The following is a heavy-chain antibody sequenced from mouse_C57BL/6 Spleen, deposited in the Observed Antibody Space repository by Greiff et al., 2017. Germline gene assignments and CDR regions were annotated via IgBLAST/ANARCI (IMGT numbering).Heavy chain of an antibody. CDR3: ARYITPPYRAFDY. Sequence: EVMLVQSGGGLVKPGGSLSLSCAASGFTFTDYYMSWVRQPPGKALEWMGFISNKANGYTTEYSASVKDRFTISRANSKSILYLQMNALRADDRATYYCARYITPPYRAFDYWGQGTTLTVSS. CDR1: GFTFTDYY. D-gene: IGHD3-1*01. CDR2: ISNKANGYTT. V-gene: IGHV7-3*01. J-gene: IGHJ2*01.